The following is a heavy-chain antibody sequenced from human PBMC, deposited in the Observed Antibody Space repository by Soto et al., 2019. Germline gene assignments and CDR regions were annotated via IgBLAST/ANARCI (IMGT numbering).Heavy chain of an antibody. D-gene: IGHD3-10*01. J-gene: IGHJ4*02. CDR3: AHRPGFSMAFDY. CDR1: GFSLITYGVG. Sequence: QITLKESGPTLGKPTQTLTLTCNFSGFSLITYGVGVGWIRQPPGKALEWLALIYWDDDTRFSPSLNSRLAITKDTSKSQVVLTMTHMDPVDTATYYCAHRPGFSMAFDYWGPGSLVTVSS. V-gene: IGHV2-5*02. CDR2: IYWDDDT.